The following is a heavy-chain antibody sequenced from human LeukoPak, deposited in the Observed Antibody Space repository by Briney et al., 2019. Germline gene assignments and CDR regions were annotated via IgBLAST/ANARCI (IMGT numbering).Heavy chain of an antibody. J-gene: IGHJ4*02. CDR3: ANMEYYYDSSGHEEYFDY. D-gene: IGHD3-22*01. CDR1: GFTFSSYG. CDR2: ISGSGGST. Sequence: GGSLRLSCAASGFTFSSYGMSWVRQAPGKGLEWVSAISGSGGSTYYADSVKGRFTISRDNSKNTLYLQMNSLRAEDTAVYYCANMEYYYDSSGHEEYFDYWGQGTLVTVSS. V-gene: IGHV3-23*01.